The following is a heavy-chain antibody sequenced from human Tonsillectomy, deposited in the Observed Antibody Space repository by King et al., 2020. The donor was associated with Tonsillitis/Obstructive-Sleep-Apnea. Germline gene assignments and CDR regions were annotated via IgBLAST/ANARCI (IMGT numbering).Heavy chain of an antibody. CDR3: ARHGGTWFDP. V-gene: IGHV3-7*04. CDR2: IKQDGSEK. J-gene: IGHJ5*02. Sequence: VQLVESGGGLVQPGGSLRLSCAASGFTFSTYWMTWVRQAPGKGLEWVANIKQDGSEKYYLDSVKGRFTISRDNAKNSLYMQMNSLRAEDTAVYYCARHGGTWFDPWGQGTLVTVSS. CDR1: GFTFSTYW. D-gene: IGHD3-16*01.